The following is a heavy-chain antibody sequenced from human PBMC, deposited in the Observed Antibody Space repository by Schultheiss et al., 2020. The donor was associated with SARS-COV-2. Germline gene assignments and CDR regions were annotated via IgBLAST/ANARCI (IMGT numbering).Heavy chain of an antibody. CDR3: ASRVADAGF. D-gene: IGHD3-9*01. CDR2: ITGSGRSP. CDR1: GFTFSSYA. J-gene: IGHJ4*02. V-gene: IGHV3-23*01. Sequence: GGSLRLSCAASGFTFSSYAMHWVRQAPGKGLEWVSGITGSGRSPGYADSVKGRFTISRDNSQNTLYLQMSSLRAEDTAIYYCASRVADAGFWGQGTLVTVSS.